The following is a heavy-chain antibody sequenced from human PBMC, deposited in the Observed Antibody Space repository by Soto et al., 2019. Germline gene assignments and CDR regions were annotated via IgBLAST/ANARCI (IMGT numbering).Heavy chain of an antibody. CDR1: GFTFIGYT. D-gene: IGHD6-19*01. CDR2: ISSTNSAI. CDR3: ARVGWQLTFAY. V-gene: IGHV3-48*01. J-gene: IGHJ4*02. Sequence: HPGGSLRLSCATSGFTFIGYTLSWVRQAPGKGLELVSYISSTNSAIYYADSVKGRSEISRDNAKTSMFLQLHSLRAEDTAIYYCARVGWQLTFAYWGQGAQVTVSS.